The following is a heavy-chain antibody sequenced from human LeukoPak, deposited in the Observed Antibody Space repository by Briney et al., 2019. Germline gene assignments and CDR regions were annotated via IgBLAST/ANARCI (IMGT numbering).Heavy chain of an antibody. D-gene: IGHD6-19*01. CDR2: ISSSSTTT. V-gene: IGHV3-48*04. Sequence: GGSLRLSCAASGFTFSSYSMNWVRQAPGKGLEWISYISSSSTTTYYTDSVEGRFTIFRDNTENSLQLQMSSLRAEDTAVYYCARGQRYSSGWYGDAFDIWGQGTMVTVSS. CDR3: ARGQRYSSGWYGDAFDI. J-gene: IGHJ3*02. CDR1: GFTFSSYS.